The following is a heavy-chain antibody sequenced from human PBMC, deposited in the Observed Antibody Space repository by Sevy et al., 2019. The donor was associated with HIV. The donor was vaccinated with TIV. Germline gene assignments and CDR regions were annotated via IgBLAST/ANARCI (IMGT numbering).Heavy chain of an antibody. V-gene: IGHV3-30*18. D-gene: IGHD3-9*01. Sequence: GGSLRLSCVVSGITFSTSGMHWVRQAPGKGLEWAAVISYHGRDKFYADSVKRRSTISRDNSKNILYLQMISLRAEDTAVYYCAKDFTGYNGMDVWGQGTMVTVSS. CDR2: ISYHGRDK. J-gene: IGHJ6*02. CDR3: AKDFTGYNGMDV. CDR1: GITFSTSG.